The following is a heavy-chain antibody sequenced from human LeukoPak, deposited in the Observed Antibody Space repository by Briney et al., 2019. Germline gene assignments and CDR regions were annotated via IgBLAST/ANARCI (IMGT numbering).Heavy chain of an antibody. CDR3: ARGSQVGPSDY. CDR2: MNPNSGNT. V-gene: IGHV1-8*01. D-gene: IGHD1-26*01. J-gene: IGHJ4*02. CDR1: GYTFTSYD. Sequence: ASVKVSCKASGYTFTSYDINWVRQATGQGLEWMGWMNPNSGNTGYAQKLQGRVTMTTDTSTSTAYMELRSLRSDDTAVYYCARGSQVGPSDYWGQGTLVTVSS.